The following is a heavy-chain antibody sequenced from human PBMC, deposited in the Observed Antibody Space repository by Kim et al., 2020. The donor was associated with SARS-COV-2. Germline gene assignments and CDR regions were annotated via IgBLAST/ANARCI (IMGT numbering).Heavy chain of an antibody. J-gene: IGHJ5*01. CDR3: ARETNDICGGGSCYPSHNGAYYGWFDF. V-gene: IGHV4-31*03. Sequence: SETLSLTCSVSGASVSNSGHYWSWIRQPPGKGLEWIGYIYYIGDTKFNPSLMSRATMSIDTSRNKFSLTVHSVTAADTAVYFCARETNDICGGGSCYPSHNGAYYGWFDFWGPGTLVTVSS. CDR1: GASVSNSGHY. CDR2: IYYIGDT. D-gene: IGHD2-15*01.